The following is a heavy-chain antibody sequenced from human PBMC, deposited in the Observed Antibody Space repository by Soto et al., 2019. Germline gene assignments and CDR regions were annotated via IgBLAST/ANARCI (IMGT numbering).Heavy chain of an antibody. D-gene: IGHD3-3*01. CDR1: GFTFTTYS. J-gene: IGHJ6*02. Sequence: KTGGTLRLCCAASGFTFTTYSMNWVRQAPGKGLEWVSSITSSYSHLFYADSVRGRFTISRDNAKNSLYLQMNSLRAEDTAVYYSAKSRGDFGMVTPHYYYAMDVWGQGTTVTVSS. CDR2: ITSSYSHL. CDR3: AKSRGDFGMVTPHYYYAMDV. V-gene: IGHV3-21*01.